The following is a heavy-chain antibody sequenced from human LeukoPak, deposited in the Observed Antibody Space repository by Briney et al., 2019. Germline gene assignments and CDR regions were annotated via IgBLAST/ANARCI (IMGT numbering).Heavy chain of an antibody. CDR1: GYSFTSYH. CDR3: ARVGVGYSDTGPAFDI. D-gene: IGHD3-22*01. Sequence: ASVKVSCKASGYSFTSYHMHWVRHAPRQGLEWRGIINPSGGSTTYAQKFQGRVTMTRDPSTSTVYMELSSLRSEDTAVYYCARVGVGYSDTGPAFDIWGQGTMVTVSS. J-gene: IGHJ3*02. V-gene: IGHV1-46*01. CDR2: INPSGGST.